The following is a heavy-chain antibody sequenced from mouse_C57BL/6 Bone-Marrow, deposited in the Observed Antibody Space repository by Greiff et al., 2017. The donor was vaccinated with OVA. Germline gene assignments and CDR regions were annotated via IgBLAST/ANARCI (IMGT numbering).Heavy chain of an antibody. CDR2: INPSNGGT. J-gene: IGHJ4*01. D-gene: IGHD2-2*01. Sequence: VQLQQPGAELVKPGASVKLSCKASGYTFTSYWMHWVKQRPGQGLEWIGNINPSNGGTNYNEKFKSKATLTVDKSSSTAYMQLSSLTSEDSAVYDCARSARLRDYAMDFWYWGNAITVSA. CDR1: GYTFTSYW. CDR3: ARSARLRDYAMDF. V-gene: IGHV1-53*01.